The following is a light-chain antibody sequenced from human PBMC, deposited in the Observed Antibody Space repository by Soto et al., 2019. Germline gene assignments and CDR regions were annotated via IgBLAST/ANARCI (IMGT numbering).Light chain of an antibody. CDR1: ESVSSK. CDR3: QQYNNWPPWT. CDR2: GAS. J-gene: IGKJ1*01. V-gene: IGKV3-15*01. Sequence: EIVMTQSPATLSVSPGERATLSCRASESVSSKLAWYQQKPGQAPRLLISGASTRATGIPARFSGSGSGTEFTLTISGLQSEDFAVYYCQQYNNWPPWTFGQGTKVEIK.